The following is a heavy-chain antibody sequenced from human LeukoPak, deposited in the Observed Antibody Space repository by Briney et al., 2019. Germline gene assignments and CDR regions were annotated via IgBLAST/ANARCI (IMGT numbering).Heavy chain of an antibody. Sequence: SETLSLTCTVSGGSISSYYWSWIRQPPGKGLEWLGYIYYSGSTNYNPSLKSRVTISVDTSKNQFSLKLSSVTAADTAVYYCARIRGVYYYYGMDVWGQGTTVTVSS. V-gene: IGHV4-59*01. CDR3: ARIRGVYYYYGMDV. D-gene: IGHD2-8*01. CDR2: IYYSGST. CDR1: GGSISSYY. J-gene: IGHJ6*02.